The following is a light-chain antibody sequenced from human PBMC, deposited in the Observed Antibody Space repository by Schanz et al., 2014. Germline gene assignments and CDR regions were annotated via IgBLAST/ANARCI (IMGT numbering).Light chain of an antibody. CDR1: NSNIGSNL. V-gene: IGLV1-44*01. CDR2: NNN. Sequence: QSVLTQPPSASGTPGQRVTISCSGSNSNIGSNLVTWYQQLPGTAPKLLIHNNNQRPSGVPDRFSGSKSGTSASLAISGLQSEDEADYYCSSYAGGNTFYVFGTGTKLTVL. J-gene: IGLJ1*01. CDR3: SSYAGGNTFYV.